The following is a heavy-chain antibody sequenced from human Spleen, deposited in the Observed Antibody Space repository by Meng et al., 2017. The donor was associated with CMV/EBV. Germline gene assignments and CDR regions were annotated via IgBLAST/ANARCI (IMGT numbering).Heavy chain of an antibody. D-gene: IGHD3-16*01. CDR1: EFTVSNYW. V-gene: IGHV3-7*01. CDR3: ARGGNYFEY. J-gene: IGHJ4*02. Sequence: ETLSLTCADSEFTVSNYWRSWVRQAPGKGLEWVANIHQDGIKEYYVNSVKGRFTISRDNAKNSLILQMNRRRAEDTAVYYCARGGNYFEYWGQGTLVTVSS. CDR2: IHQDGIKE.